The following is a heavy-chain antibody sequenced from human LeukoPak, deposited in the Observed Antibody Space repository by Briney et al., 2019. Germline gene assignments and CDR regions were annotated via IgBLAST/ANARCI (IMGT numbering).Heavy chain of an antibody. CDR3: AKELIWSFDY. CDR2: ISYDGSNK. V-gene: IGHV3-30*18. J-gene: IGHJ4*02. CDR1: GFTFSSYG. Sequence: GRSLRLSCAASGFTFSSYGMHWVRQAPGKGLEWVAVISYDGSNKYYADSVKGRFSISRDNSKNTLYLQMNSLRPEDTAVYYCAKELIWSFDYWGQGTLVTVSS. D-gene: IGHD3-10*01.